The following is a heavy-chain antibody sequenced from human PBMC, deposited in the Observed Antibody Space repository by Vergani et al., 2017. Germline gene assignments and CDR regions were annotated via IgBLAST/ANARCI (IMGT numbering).Heavy chain of an antibody. Sequence: EVQLVESGGGLVQPGGSLRLSCAGSGVTFSNNWMHWVRQAPGKGLEWVSRINSDGSSTSYADSVKGRFTISRDNAKNTLYLQMNSLRAEDTAVYYCGRELGIPWGQGTLVTVSS. D-gene: IGHD3-16*01. CDR2: INSDGSST. CDR1: GVTFSNNW. J-gene: IGHJ5*02. V-gene: IGHV3-74*01. CDR3: GRELGIP.